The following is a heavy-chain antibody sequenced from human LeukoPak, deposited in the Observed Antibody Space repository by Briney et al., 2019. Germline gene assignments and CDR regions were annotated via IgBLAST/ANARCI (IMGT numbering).Heavy chain of an antibody. CDR3: AKDLSRYFDYLFDY. Sequence: GGSLRLSCAASGFTFSSYVMSWVRQAPGKGLEWVSAISVSGTSTYYADSVKGRFTISRDNSKNTLYLQMNSLRAEDTAVYYCAKDLSRYFDYLFDYWGQGTLVTVSS. CDR2: ISVSGTST. V-gene: IGHV3-23*01. D-gene: IGHD3-9*01. CDR1: GFTFSSYV. J-gene: IGHJ4*02.